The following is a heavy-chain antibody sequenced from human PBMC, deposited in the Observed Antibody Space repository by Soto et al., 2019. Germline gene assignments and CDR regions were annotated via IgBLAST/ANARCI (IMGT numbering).Heavy chain of an antibody. CDR2: IYYSGST. J-gene: IGHJ5*02. D-gene: IGHD3-3*02. CDR3: ASPKIAFYNWFDP. V-gene: IGHV4-39*01. CDR1: GGSISSSSYY. Sequence: SETLSLTCTVSGGSISSSSYYWDWISQPPGKGLERIGSIYYSGSTYYNPSRKSRVTISLDTSQNQFSLKLSSVTAADTAVYYCASPKIAFYNWFDPWGQGTLVTVS.